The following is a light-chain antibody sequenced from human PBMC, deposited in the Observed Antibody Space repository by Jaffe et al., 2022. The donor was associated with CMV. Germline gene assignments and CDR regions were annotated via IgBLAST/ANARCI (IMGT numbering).Light chain of an antibody. CDR3: QHYYAYPYA. J-gene: IGKJ2*01. CDR1: QYISNY. V-gene: IGKV1-16*02. Sequence: DIQMTQSPSLVSASIGDRVTITCRASQYISNYLAWFQQKPGKAPKSLIYAASILESGVSSNFSGSGPGTDFTLTISSLQPEDSGTYYCQHYYAYPYAFGQGTKVEI. CDR2: AAS.